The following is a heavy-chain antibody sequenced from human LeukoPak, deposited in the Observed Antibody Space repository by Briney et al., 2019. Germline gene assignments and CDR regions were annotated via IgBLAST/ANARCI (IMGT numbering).Heavy chain of an antibody. Sequence: AGGSLRLPCAASGFTFSSYAMSWVRQAPGKGLEWVSAISGSGGSTYYADSVRGRFTISRDNSKNTLYLQMNSLRAEDTAVYYCAKDGYYGDYLFDYWGQGTLVTVSS. CDR1: GFTFSSYA. D-gene: IGHD4-17*01. CDR2: ISGSGGST. V-gene: IGHV3-23*01. J-gene: IGHJ4*02. CDR3: AKDGYYGDYLFDY.